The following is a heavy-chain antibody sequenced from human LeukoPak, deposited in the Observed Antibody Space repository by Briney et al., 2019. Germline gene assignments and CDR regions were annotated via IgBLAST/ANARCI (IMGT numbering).Heavy chain of an antibody. CDR1: GFTFSSYA. D-gene: IGHD3-3*01. CDR3: AKSHTTFGVATEAPPFDD. J-gene: IGHJ4*02. CDR2: ISGGGVST. V-gene: IGHV3-23*01. Sequence: GGSLRHFCAASGFTFSSYAMSWVRQAPGKGLEWVSGISGGGVSTYFADSVKGRFTISRDNSKSPLYVRMNSLRAEDTAVYYCAKSHTTFGVATEAPPFDDWGQGTLVTVSS.